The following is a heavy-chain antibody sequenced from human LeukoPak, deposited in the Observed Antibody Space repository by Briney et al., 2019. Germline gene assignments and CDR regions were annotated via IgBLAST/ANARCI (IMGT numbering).Heavy chain of an antibody. J-gene: IGHJ6*04. Sequence: GGSLRLSCAASGFTFSDYYMNWIRQAPGKGLEWVSYISSSSSYTNYADSVKGRFTISGDNAKNSLYLQMNSLRAEDTAVYYCVRDLGGDSYGYVHYGMDVWGKGTTVTVSS. D-gene: IGHD5-18*01. CDR1: GFTFSDYY. V-gene: IGHV3-11*06. CDR3: VRDLGGDSYGYVHYGMDV. CDR2: ISSSSSYT.